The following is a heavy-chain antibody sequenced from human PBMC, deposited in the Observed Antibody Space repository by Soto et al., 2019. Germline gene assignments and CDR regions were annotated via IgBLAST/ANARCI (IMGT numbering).Heavy chain of an antibody. CDR2: IYYSGST. J-gene: IGHJ6*02. CDR3: AIDGRTNNLVGASGMDV. V-gene: IGHV4-31*03. Sequence: PSETLSLTCTVSGGSISSGGYYWSWIRQHPGKGLEWIGYIYYSGSTYYNPSLKRRATISVDTAKKLLSLKLSSVTGADTTVYYCAIDGRTNNLVGASGMDVWGQRTTVTVSS. CDR1: GGSISSGGYY. D-gene: IGHD1-7*01.